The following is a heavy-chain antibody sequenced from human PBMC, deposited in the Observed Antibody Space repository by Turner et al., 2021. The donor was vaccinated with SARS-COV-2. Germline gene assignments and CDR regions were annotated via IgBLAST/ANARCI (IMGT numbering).Heavy chain of an antibody. CDR2: ISTYNGNT. J-gene: IGHJ5*02. Sequence: QVQLLQSGAEVRKPGASVKVSCKASGYTFTSYDISWVRQAPGQGMGVMGWISTYNGNTNDAKKLQGRVTMTTDTATSTAYMELRSMRSEDTAVYYCARDRIAAAGTGWFDHWGQGTLVTVSS. CDR3: ARDRIAAAGTGWFDH. D-gene: IGHD6-13*01. CDR1: GYTFTSYD. V-gene: IGHV1-18*01.